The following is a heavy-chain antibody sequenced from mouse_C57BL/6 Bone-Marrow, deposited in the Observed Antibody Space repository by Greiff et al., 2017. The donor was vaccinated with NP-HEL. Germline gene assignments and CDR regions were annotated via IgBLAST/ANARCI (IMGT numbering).Heavy chain of an antibody. V-gene: IGHV3-8*01. CDR1: GYSITSDY. Sequence: VQLKESGPGLAKPSQTLSLTCSVTGYSITSDYWNWIRKFPGNKLEYMGYISYSGSTYYNPSLKSRISITRDTSKNQYYLQLNSVTTEDTATYYCARYYYGSSSYWYFDVWGTGTTVTVSS. CDR2: ISYSGST. D-gene: IGHD1-1*01. CDR3: ARYYYGSSSYWYFDV. J-gene: IGHJ1*03.